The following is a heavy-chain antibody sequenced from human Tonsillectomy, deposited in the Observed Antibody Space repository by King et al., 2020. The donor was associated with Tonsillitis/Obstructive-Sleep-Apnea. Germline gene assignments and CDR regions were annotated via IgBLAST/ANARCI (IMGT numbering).Heavy chain of an antibody. J-gene: IGHJ6*03. D-gene: IGHD3-10*01. Sequence: QLVQSGGGLVQPGGSLRLSCAASGFTFSSYEMNWARQAPGKGLEWLSYISSSGSDIYYADSVKGRFTISRDNAKNLLYLQMNSLTAEDTAVYYCARSLFTMRGGIRTRCMDVWGKGTTVTVSS. CDR3: ARSLFTMRGGIRTRCMDV. CDR1: GFTFSSYE. CDR2: ISSSGSDI. V-gene: IGHV3-48*03.